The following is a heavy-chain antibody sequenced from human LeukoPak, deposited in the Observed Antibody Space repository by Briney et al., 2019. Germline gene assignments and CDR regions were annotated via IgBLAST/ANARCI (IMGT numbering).Heavy chain of an antibody. V-gene: IGHV1-69*05. CDR2: IIPIFGTA. D-gene: IGHD3-10*01. CDR3: ARDKVWFGETPCSWFDP. J-gene: IGHJ5*02. Sequence: SVKVSCKASGGTFSSYAISWVRPAPGQGLEWMGGIIPIFGTANYAQKFQGRVTITTDESTSTAYMELSSLRSEDTAVYYCARDKVWFGETPCSWFDPWGQGTLVTVSS. CDR1: GGTFSSYA.